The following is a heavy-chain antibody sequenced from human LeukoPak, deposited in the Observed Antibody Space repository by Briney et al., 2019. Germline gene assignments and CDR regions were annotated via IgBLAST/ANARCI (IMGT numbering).Heavy chain of an antibody. CDR3: ARSRGVSGYDFAY. CDR1: GLTVSSNH. J-gene: IGHJ4*02. CDR2: LYSHGRT. D-gene: IGHD5-12*01. Sequence: GGSLRLSCAASGLTVSSNHMSWVRQAPGKGLEWLSVLYSHGRTDYADSVKGRFTISRDNSRNTLYLQMNSLRVEDTAVYYCARSRGVSGYDFAYWGQGTLVTVSS. V-gene: IGHV3-66*03.